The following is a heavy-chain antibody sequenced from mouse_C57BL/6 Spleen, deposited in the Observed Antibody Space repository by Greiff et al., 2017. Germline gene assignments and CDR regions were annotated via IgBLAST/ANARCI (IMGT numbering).Heavy chain of an antibody. V-gene: IGHV5-17*01. Sequence: EVQGVESGGGLVKPGGSLKLSCAASGFTFSDYGMHWVRQAPEKGLEWVAYISSGSSTIYYADTVKGRFTISRDNAKNTLFLQMTSLRSEDTAMYYCARRGLLLRRYAMDYWGQGTSVTVSS. J-gene: IGHJ4*01. CDR2: ISSGSSTI. CDR3: ARRGLLLRRYAMDY. D-gene: IGHD1-1*01. CDR1: GFTFSDYG.